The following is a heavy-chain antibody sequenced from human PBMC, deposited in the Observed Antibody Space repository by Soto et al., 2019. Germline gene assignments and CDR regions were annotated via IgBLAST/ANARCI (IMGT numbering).Heavy chain of an antibody. CDR3: AREAAYSSFGY. J-gene: IGHJ4*02. D-gene: IGHD6-13*01. CDR1: GGSISSGDYY. CDR2: IYYSGST. Sequence: SETLSLTCTVSGGSISSGDYYWSWIRQPPGKGLEWIGYIYYSGSTYYNPSLKSRVSISVDTSKKQFSLKLSSVTAADTAVYYCAREAAYSSFGYWGQGTLVTVSS. V-gene: IGHV4-30-4*01.